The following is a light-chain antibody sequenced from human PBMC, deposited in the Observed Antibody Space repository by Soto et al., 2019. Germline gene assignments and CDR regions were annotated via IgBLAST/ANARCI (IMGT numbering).Light chain of an antibody. J-gene: IGKJ5*01. CDR2: DAS. CDR3: QQYENLPT. V-gene: IGKV1-33*01. CDR1: QSISSW. Sequence: DIQMTQSPSTLSASLGDRVTITCRASQSISSWLAWYQQKPGKAPKLLIYDASNLEAGVPSRFRGSGSGTDFTFTISRLQPEDIATYYCQQYENLPTFGQGTRLEI.